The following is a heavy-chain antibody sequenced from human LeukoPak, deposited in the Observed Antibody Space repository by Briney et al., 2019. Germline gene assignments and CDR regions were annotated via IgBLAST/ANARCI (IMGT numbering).Heavy chain of an antibody. CDR3: AGTSERFDAFDI. V-gene: IGHV3-48*03. CDR1: GFTFSSYE. Sequence: PGGSLRLSCAASGFTFSSYETSWVRQAPGKGLEWVSYISSSGSTIYYADSVKGRFTISRDNAKNSLYLQMNSLRAEDTAVYYCAGTSERFDAFDIWGQGTIVTVSS. J-gene: IGHJ3*02. D-gene: IGHD1-1*01. CDR2: ISSSGSTI.